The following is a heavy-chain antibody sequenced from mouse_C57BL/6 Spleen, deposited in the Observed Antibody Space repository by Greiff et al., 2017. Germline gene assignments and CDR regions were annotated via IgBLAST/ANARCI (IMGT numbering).Heavy chain of an antibody. D-gene: IGHD1-1*01. Sequence: VQLQQSGPELVKPGASVKISCKASGYSFTGYYMNWVKQSPEKSLEWIGEINPSTGGTTYNQKFKAKATLTVDKSSSTAYMQLKSLTSEDSAVYYCARGRIYYYGSSYVDYAMDHWGQGTSVTVSS. CDR1: GYSFTGYY. CDR2: INPSTGGT. J-gene: IGHJ4*01. V-gene: IGHV1-42*01. CDR3: ARGRIYYYGSSYVDYAMDH.